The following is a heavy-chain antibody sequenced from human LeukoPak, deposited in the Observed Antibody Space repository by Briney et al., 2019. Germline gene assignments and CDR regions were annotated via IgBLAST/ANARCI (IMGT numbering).Heavy chain of an antibody. D-gene: IGHD3-22*01. CDR3: ARDMQRITYYYDSSGYYDAFDI. CDR2: IYTSGST. V-gene: IGHV4-61*02. CDR1: GGSISSGSYY. J-gene: IGHJ3*02. Sequence: PSQTLSLTXTVSGGSISSGSYYWSWIRQPAGKGLEWIGRIYTSGSTNYNPSLKSRVTISVDTSKNQFSLKLSSVTAADTAVYYCARDMQRITYYYDSSGYYDAFDIWGQGTMVTVSS.